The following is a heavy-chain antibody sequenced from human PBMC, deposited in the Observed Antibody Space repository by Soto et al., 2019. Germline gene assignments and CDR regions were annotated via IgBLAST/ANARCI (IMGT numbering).Heavy chain of an antibody. CDR2: IYYSGRT. J-gene: IGHJ5*02. CDR1: GGSTSSGGYY. V-gene: IGHV4-31*02. CDR3: ARGSFSSSSSWFDP. D-gene: IGHD6-6*01. Sequence: PSETLSLTCTVSGGSTSSGGYYWSWIRQHPGKGLEWIGYIYYSGRTYYNPSLHSRVSIAVDTTENQFSLKLTSVTAADTSVYYCARGSFSSSSSWFDPWGRGTLVTVSS.